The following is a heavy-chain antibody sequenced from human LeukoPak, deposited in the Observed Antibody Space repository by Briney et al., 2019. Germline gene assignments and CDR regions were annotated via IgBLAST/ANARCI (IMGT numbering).Heavy chain of an antibody. D-gene: IGHD6-19*01. CDR3: AKEEAVAGPFDY. J-gene: IGHJ4*02. CDR1: GFTFSNYG. Sequence: RGSLRLSCAASGFTFSNYGMTWVRQAPGKGLEWVSAISGSAGSTYYAASVKGRFTISRDNSKNTLYLQMDSLRVEDTAVYYCAKEEAVAGPFDYWGQGTLVTVSS. V-gene: IGHV3-23*01. CDR2: ISGSAGST.